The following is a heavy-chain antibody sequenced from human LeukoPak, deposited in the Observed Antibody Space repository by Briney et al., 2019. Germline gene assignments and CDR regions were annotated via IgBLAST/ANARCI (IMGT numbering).Heavy chain of an antibody. Sequence: GGSLRLSCAASGFTFSSYAMHWVRQAPGKGLEWVAVISYDGSNKYYADSVKGRFTISRDNSKNTLYLQMNSLRAEDTAVYYCAKGDYFDYWGQGTLVTVSS. CDR2: ISYDGSNK. J-gene: IGHJ4*02. CDR3: AKGDYFDY. V-gene: IGHV3-30*04. CDR1: GFTFSSYA.